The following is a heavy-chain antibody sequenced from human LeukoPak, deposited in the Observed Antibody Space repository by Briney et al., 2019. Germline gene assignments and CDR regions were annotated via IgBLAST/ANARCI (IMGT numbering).Heavy chain of an antibody. J-gene: IGHJ2*01. V-gene: IGHV4-38-2*02. CDR2: IYHSGST. D-gene: IGHD4-23*01. CDR1: GYSISSGYY. CDR3: ASDYGGKGRYFDL. Sequence: PSETLSLTCTVSGYSISSGYYWGWIRQPPGKGLEWIGSIYHSGSTYYNPSLKSRVTMSVDTSKNQFSLKLSSVTAADTAVYYCASDYGGKGRYFDLWGRGTLVTVSS.